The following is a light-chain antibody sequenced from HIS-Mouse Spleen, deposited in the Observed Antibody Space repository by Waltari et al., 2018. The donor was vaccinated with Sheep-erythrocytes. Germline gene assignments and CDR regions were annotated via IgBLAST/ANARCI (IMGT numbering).Light chain of an antibody. Sequence: ALQMTQSSSSLSASVGDRVTITCRATHGIRNDLGWYQQKPGKAPKFLIYAASSLQSGVPSRFSGSGSGTDFTLTISRLQPEDFATYYCLQDYNYPWTFGQGTKVEIK. CDR2: AAS. J-gene: IGKJ1*01. CDR1: HGIRND. CDR3: LQDYNYPWT. V-gene: IGKV1-6*01.